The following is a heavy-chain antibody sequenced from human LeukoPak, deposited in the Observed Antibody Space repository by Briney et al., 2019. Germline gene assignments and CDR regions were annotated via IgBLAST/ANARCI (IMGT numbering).Heavy chain of an antibody. Sequence: SETLSLTCTVPGGSISSSSYYWGWIRQPPGEGLEWIGTIYYSGSTYYNPSLKSRVTISVDTSKNQFSLKLSSVTAADTAVFYCARVDYSGSFIDSWGQGTLVTVSS. CDR1: GGSISSSSYY. D-gene: IGHD6-6*01. V-gene: IGHV4-39*01. CDR2: IYYSGST. J-gene: IGHJ4*02. CDR3: ARVDYSGSFIDS.